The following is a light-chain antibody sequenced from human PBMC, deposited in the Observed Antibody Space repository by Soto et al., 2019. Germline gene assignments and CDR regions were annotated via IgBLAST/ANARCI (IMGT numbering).Light chain of an antibody. CDR3: QKYNSARIS. V-gene: IGKV1-27*01. CDR2: AAS. Sequence: DIQMTQFPSSLSASVGDRVTITCRASQDISSYLAWYQQKPGKDPKLLIYAASTLQSGVPSRFSGSGSGTDFPLTISSLQSEAGATYYCQKYNSARISFGQGTRLEIK. CDR1: QDISSY. J-gene: IGKJ5*01.